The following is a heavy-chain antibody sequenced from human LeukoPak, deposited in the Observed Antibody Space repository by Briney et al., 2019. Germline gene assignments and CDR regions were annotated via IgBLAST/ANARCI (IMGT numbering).Heavy chain of an antibody. V-gene: IGHV3-48*02. D-gene: IGHD6-19*01. Sequence: QPGGSLRLSCAASGFTFSSYSMNWVRQAPGNGLEWVSYISSSSSTIYYADSVKGRFTISRDNAKNSLYLQMSSLRDEDTAVYYCARDSQWLQDYWGQGTLVTVSS. CDR3: ARDSQWLQDY. CDR1: GFTFSSYS. J-gene: IGHJ4*02. CDR2: ISSSSSTI.